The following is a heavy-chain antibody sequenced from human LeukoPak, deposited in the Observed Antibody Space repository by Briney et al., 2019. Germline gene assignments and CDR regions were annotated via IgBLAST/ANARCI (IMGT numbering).Heavy chain of an antibody. CDR3: ARGPYYYGSGSYYKGLDY. V-gene: IGHV1-18*01. J-gene: IGHJ4*02. D-gene: IGHD3-10*01. CDR2: ISAYNGNT. Sequence: GASVKVSCKASGYTFTSYGISWVRQAPGQGLEWMGWISAYNGNTNYAQKLQGRVTMTTDTSTSTAYMELSSLRSEDTAVYYCARGPYYYGSGSYYKGLDYWGQGTLVTVSS. CDR1: GYTFTSYG.